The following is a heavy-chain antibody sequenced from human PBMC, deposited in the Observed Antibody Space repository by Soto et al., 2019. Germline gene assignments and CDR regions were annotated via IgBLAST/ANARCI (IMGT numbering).Heavy chain of an antibody. D-gene: IGHD6-19*01. J-gene: IGHJ4*02. CDR2: INAGNGNT. CDR1: GYTFTSYA. Sequence: GASVKVSCKASGYTFTSYAMHWVRQAPGQRLEWMGWINAGNGNTKYSQKFQGRVTITRDTSASTAYMELSSLRSEDTAVYYCARFVMPSPPLYSGRWSHYFDYWGQGTLVTVSS. V-gene: IGHV1-3*01. CDR3: ARFVMPSPPLYSGRWSHYFDY.